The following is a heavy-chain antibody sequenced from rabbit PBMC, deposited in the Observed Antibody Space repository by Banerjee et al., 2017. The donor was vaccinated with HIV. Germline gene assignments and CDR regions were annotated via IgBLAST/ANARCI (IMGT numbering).Heavy chain of an antibody. Sequence: QEQLVESGGGLVQPGGSLTLSCKASGFDFSNYGFSWVRQAPGKGLEWIACINTSTGNTVYASWAKGRFTISKTSSTTVTLQMTSLTAADTATYFCARDLAGVIGWNFNLWGQGTLVTVS. J-gene: IGHJ4*01. CDR3: ARDLAGVIGWNFNL. V-gene: IGHV1S45*01. CDR1: GFDFSNYG. D-gene: IGHD4-1*01. CDR2: INTSTGNT.